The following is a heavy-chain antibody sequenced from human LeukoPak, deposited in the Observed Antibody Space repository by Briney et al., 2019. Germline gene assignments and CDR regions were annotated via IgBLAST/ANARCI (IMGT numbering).Heavy chain of an antibody. CDR2: INPSGGST. D-gene: IGHD6-19*01. Sequence: ASVKVSCKASGYTFTSYYMHWVRQAPGQGLEWMGIINPSGGSTSYAQKFQGRVTTTRDTSTSTVYMGLSSLSSEDTAVYYCARGGRERYSSGWTDAFDIWGQGTMVTVSS. J-gene: IGHJ3*02. CDR3: ARGGRERYSSGWTDAFDI. V-gene: IGHV1-46*01. CDR1: GYTFTSYY.